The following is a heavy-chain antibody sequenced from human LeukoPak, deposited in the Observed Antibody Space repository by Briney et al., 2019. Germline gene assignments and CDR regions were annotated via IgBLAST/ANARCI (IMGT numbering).Heavy chain of an antibody. Sequence: HSETLSLTCTVSGGSISNYYWNWIRQPAGKGLEWIGRIYTSGSTNYNPSLKSRVTISVDTSKNQFSLKLSSVTAADTAVYYCARMDTAMVGGYWGQGTLVTVSS. D-gene: IGHD5-18*01. J-gene: IGHJ4*02. CDR1: GGSISNYY. CDR2: IYTSGST. CDR3: ARMDTAMVGGY. V-gene: IGHV4-4*07.